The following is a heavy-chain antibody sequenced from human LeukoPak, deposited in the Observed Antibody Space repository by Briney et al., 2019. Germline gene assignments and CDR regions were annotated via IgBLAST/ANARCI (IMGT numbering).Heavy chain of an antibody. Sequence: SVKVSCKASGGTFSSYAISWVRQAPGQGLEWMGGIIPIFGTANYAQKFQGRVTITADESTSTAYMELSSLRSEDTAVYYCARALYDSSGYYYSHPFDYWGQGTLVTVSS. J-gene: IGHJ4*02. CDR2: IIPIFGTA. V-gene: IGHV1-69*13. CDR3: ARALYDSSGYYYSHPFDY. D-gene: IGHD3-22*01. CDR1: GGTFSSYA.